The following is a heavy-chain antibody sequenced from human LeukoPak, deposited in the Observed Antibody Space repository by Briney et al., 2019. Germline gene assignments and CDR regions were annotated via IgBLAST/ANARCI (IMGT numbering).Heavy chain of an antibody. CDR3: ARDTDMSFDY. Sequence: PGRSLILSCAASGFTFSSYAMHWVRQAPGKGLEWVAVISYDGSNKYYADSVKGRFTISRDNSKNTLYLQMNSLRAEDTAVYYCARDTDMSFDYWGQGTLVTVSS. CDR1: GFTFSSYA. CDR2: ISYDGSNK. J-gene: IGHJ4*02. V-gene: IGHV3-30-3*01. D-gene: IGHD3-9*01.